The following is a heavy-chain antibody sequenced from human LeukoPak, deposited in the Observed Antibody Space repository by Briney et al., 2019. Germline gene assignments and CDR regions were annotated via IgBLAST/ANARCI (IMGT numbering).Heavy chain of an antibody. V-gene: IGHV4-34*01. CDR1: SGYISSYY. J-gene: IGHJ4*02. D-gene: IGHD1-26*01. Sequence: RPSETLSLTCTVSSGYISSYYWSWIRQPPGKGLEWIGEINHSGSTNYNPSLKSRVTISVDTSKNQFSLKLNSVTAADTSVYYCSRRPRNSGTYDGPPGLDYWGQGTLVTVSS. CDR2: INHSGST. CDR3: SRRPRNSGTYDGPPGLDY.